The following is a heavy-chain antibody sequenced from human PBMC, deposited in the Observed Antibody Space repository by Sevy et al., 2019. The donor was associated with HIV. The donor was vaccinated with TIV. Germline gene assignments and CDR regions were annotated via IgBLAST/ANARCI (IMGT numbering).Heavy chain of an antibody. CDR3: ARGGLLWFGELNNWFDP. CDR1: GYTLTELS. CDR2: FDPEDGET. J-gene: IGHJ5*02. V-gene: IGHV1-24*01. D-gene: IGHD3-10*01. Sequence: ASVKVSCKVSGYTLTELSMHWVRQAPGKGLEWMGGFDPEDGETIYAQKFQGRVTMTEDTSTDTAYMELSSLRSEDTAVYYCARGGLLWFGELNNWFDPWGQGTLVTVSS.